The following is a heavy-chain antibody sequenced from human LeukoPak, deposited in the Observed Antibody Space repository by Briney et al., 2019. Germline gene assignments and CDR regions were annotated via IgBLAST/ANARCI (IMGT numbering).Heavy chain of an antibody. Sequence: PGGSLRLSCAASGFTFSSYEMNWVRQAPGKGLEWVSYISSSGSTIYYADSVKGRFTISRDNAKNSLYLQMNSLRAEDTAVYYCASSLMATPTDWGQGTLVTVSS. J-gene: IGHJ4*02. CDR1: GFTFSSYE. D-gene: IGHD5-24*01. CDR2: ISSSGSTI. V-gene: IGHV3-48*03. CDR3: ASSLMATPTD.